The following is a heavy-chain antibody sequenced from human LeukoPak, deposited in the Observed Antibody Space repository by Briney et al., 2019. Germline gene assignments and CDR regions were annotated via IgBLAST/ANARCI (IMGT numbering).Heavy chain of an antibody. Sequence: ASVKVSCKVSGYTLTELSMHWVRQAPGKGLEWKGGFDPEDGETIYAQKFQGRVTMTEDTSTDTAYMELSSLRSEDTAVYYCATHWYGDANFDYWGQGTLVTVSS. CDR3: ATHWYGDANFDY. CDR2: FDPEDGET. CDR1: GYTLTELS. V-gene: IGHV1-24*01. D-gene: IGHD2-8*02. J-gene: IGHJ4*02.